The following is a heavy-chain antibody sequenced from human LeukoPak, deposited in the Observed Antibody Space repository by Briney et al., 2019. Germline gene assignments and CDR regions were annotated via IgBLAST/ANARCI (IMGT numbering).Heavy chain of an antibody. CDR3: VKDRTGTYTLDY. CDR2: ISDDGSRQ. V-gene: IGHV3-30-3*01. D-gene: IGHD3-10*01. Sequence: GGSLRLSCAATGFTFSNYAIHWGRQAPGKGLGWVAFISDDGSRQHYADSVKGLFTISRDNSKNTLNLQMNSLRAEDTAVYYCVKDRTGTYTLDYWGQGTLVTVSS. CDR1: GFTFSNYA. J-gene: IGHJ4*02.